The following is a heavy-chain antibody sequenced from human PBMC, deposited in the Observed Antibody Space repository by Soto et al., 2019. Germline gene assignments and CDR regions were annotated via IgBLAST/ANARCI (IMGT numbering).Heavy chain of an antibody. J-gene: IGHJ4*02. V-gene: IGHV3-15*01. D-gene: IGHD3-22*01. CDR2: IKSKTDGGTT. Sequence: GGSLRLSCSASGFTFSNAWMSWVRQAPGKGLEWVGRIKSKTDGGTTDYAAPVKGRFTISRDDSKNTLYLQMNSLKTEDTAVYYCTTDPVTMIVVVPSSGWGQGTLVTVSS. CDR1: GFTFSNAW. CDR3: TTDPVTMIVVVPSSG.